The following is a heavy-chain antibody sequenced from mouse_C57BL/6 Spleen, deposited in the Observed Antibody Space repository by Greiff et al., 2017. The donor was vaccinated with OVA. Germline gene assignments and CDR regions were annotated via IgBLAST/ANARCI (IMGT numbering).Heavy chain of an antibody. CDR1: GYTFTDYN. CDR3: ASRGLYYDHEDYYAMDY. Sequence: EVQLQQSGPELVKPGASVKIPCKASGYTFTDYNMDWVKQSHGKSLEWIGDINPNNGGTIYNQKFKGKATLTVDKSSSTAYMELRSLSSEDTAVYYCASRGLYYDHEDYYAMDYWGQGTSVTVSS. D-gene: IGHD2-4*01. J-gene: IGHJ4*01. V-gene: IGHV1-18*01. CDR2: INPNNGGT.